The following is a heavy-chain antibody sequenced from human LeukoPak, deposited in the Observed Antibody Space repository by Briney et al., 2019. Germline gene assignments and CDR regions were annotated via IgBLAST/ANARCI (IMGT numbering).Heavy chain of an antibody. D-gene: IGHD2-15*01. J-gene: IGHJ4*02. CDR2: IKSKTDGGTT. CDR3: TTDLIVVVVAATYSFDY. CDR1: GFAFSSAW. V-gene: IGHV3-15*01. Sequence: GGSLRLSCAASGFAFSSAWMSWVRQAPGKGLAWVGRIKSKTDGGTTDYAAPVKGRFTISRDDSKNTLYLQMNSLKTEDTAVYYCTTDLIVVVVAATYSFDYWGQGTLVTVSS.